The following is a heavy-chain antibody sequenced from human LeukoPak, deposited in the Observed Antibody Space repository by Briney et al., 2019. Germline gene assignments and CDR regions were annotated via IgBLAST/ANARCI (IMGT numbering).Heavy chain of an antibody. D-gene: IGHD2-21*02. CDR2: IIPILGIA. Sequence: SVKVSCKASGGTFSSYAISWVRQAPGQGLEWMGRIIPILGIANYAQKFQGRVTITADKSTSTAYMELSSLRSEDTAVYYCARRGRPGVTQFDIRGQGTMVTVSS. J-gene: IGHJ3*02. CDR3: ARRGRPGVTQFDI. V-gene: IGHV1-69*04. CDR1: GGTFSSYA.